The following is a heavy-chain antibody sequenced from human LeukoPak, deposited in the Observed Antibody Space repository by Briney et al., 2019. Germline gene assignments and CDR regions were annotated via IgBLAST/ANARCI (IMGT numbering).Heavy chain of an antibody. CDR2: ISSSSSYI. J-gene: IGHJ4*02. CDR3: ARGSGSGYDYDY. Sequence: GGSLRLSCAASGFTFSSYSTNWVRQAPGKGLEWVSSISSSSSYIYYADSVKGRFTISRDNAKNSLYLQMNSLRAEDTAVYYCARGSGSGYDYDYWGQGTLVTVSS. V-gene: IGHV3-21*01. CDR1: GFTFSSYS. D-gene: IGHD5-12*01.